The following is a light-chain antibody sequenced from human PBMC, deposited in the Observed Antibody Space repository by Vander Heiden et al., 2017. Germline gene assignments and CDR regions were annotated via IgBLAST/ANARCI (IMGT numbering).Light chain of an antibody. CDR3: MQALQTPLT. Sequence: DIVLTQSPLSLPVTPGEPASISCRSSQSLLHRSRYNFLNWYVQKPGQSPQLLIYLGSKGASGVPDRFSGTESGTNFTLTISRVEPEDVGVYYCMQALQTPLTFGPGTRVDIK. J-gene: IGKJ3*01. CDR1: QSLLHRSRYNF. CDR2: LGS. V-gene: IGKV2-28*01.